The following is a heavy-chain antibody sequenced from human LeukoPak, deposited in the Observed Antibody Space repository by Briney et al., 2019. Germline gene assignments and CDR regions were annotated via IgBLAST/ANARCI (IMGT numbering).Heavy chain of an antibody. CDR1: GGSISSSY. CDR3: AKLTDNYWYFDL. V-gene: IGHV4-59*08. CDR2: IYYSGST. Sequence: SETLSLTCTVSGGSISSSYWSWIRQPPGKGLEWIGYIYYSGSTNYNPSLKSRVTISVDTSKNQFSLKLSSVTAADTAVYYCAKLTDNYWYFDLWGRGTLVTVSS. D-gene: IGHD1-14*01. J-gene: IGHJ2*01.